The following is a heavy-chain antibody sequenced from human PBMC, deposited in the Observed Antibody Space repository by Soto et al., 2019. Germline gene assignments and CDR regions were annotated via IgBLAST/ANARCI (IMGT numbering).Heavy chain of an antibody. D-gene: IGHD6-6*01. CDR1: GGSISSSSYY. Sequence: PSETLSLTCTVSGGSISSSSYYWGWIRQPPGKGLEWIGSIYYSGSTYYNPSLKSRVTISVDTSKNQFSLKLSSVTAADTAVYYCARQLRTRYYFDYRGQGTLVTVSS. CDR3: ARQLRTRYYFDY. V-gene: IGHV4-39*01. J-gene: IGHJ4*02. CDR2: IYYSGST.